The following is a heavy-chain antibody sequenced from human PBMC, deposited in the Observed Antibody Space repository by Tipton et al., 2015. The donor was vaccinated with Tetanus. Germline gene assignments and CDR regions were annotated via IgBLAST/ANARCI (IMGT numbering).Heavy chain of an antibody. CDR1: GGSFSGYY. D-gene: IGHD1-20*01. CDR2: INHSGST. Sequence: TLSLTCAVYGGSFSGYYWSWIRQPPGKGLGWIGEINHSGSTNYNPSLKSRVTISVDTSKNQFSLKLSSVTAADTAVYYCARGRYNWNYVDYWGQGTLVTVSS. V-gene: IGHV4-34*01. J-gene: IGHJ4*02. CDR3: ARGRYNWNYVDY.